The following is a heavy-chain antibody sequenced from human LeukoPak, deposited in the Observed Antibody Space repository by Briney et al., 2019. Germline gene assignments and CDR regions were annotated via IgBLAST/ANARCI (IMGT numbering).Heavy chain of an antibody. Sequence: SETLSLTCAVYGGSFSGYYWSWIRQPPGKGLEWIGEINHSGSTNYNPSLKSRVTISVDTSKNQFSLKLSSVTAADTAVYYCARARYYYDSSGYYYVNAFDIWGQGTMVTVSS. CDR3: ARARYYYDSSGYYYVNAFDI. V-gene: IGHV4-34*01. CDR1: GGSFSGYY. D-gene: IGHD3-22*01. J-gene: IGHJ3*02. CDR2: INHSGST.